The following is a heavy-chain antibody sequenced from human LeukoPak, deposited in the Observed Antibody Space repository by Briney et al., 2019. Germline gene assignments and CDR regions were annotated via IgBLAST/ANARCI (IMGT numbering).Heavy chain of an antibody. CDR1: GGSISSGSYY. CDR2: IYTSGST. Sequence: PSETLSLTCTVSGGSISSGSYYWSWIRQPAGKGLEWIGRIYTSGSTNYNPSLKSRVTISVDTSKNQFSLKLSSVTAADTAVYYCARGLRYFDWLLFADWGQGTLVTVSS. J-gene: IGHJ4*02. D-gene: IGHD3-9*01. CDR3: ARGLRYFDWLLFAD. V-gene: IGHV4-61*02.